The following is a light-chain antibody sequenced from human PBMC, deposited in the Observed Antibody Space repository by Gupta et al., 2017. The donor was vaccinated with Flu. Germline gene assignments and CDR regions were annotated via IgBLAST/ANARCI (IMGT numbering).Light chain of an antibody. CDR3: QVWASSTAI. V-gene: IGLV3-9*01. CDR1: SIGSKS. Sequence: ALGKTARVNCGGDSIGSKSFKWSQQKAGQAPKLVIHRDSNRPPGIPDRFSASNSGNTATLTITGAQGGDEADYHCQVWASSTAIFGGGTKLTVL. J-gene: IGLJ2*01. CDR2: RDS.